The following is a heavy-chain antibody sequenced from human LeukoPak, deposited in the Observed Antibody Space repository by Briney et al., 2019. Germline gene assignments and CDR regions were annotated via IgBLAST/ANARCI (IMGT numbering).Heavy chain of an antibody. Sequence: SETLSLTWAVYGXSFSGYYWSWIRQSPGKGLEWIGEINHSGSTNYNPSLKSRVTISVDTSQNQFSLKLRSVTAADTAVYYCARWQQWLRYYFDYWGQGTLVTVSS. CDR3: ARWQQWLRYYFDY. CDR1: GXSFSGYY. V-gene: IGHV4-34*01. CDR2: INHSGST. D-gene: IGHD6-19*01. J-gene: IGHJ4*02.